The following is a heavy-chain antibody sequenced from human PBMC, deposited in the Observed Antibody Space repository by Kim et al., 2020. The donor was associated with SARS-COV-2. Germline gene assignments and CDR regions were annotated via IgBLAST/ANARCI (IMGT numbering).Heavy chain of an antibody. Sequence: SETLSLTCTVSGGSISSSSYYWGWIRQPPGKGLEWIGSIYYSGSTYYNPSLKSRVTISVDTSKNQFSLKLSSVTAADTAVYYCARHSSSWDFDYWGQGTL. J-gene: IGHJ4*02. CDR3: ARHSSSWDFDY. CDR2: IYYSGST. D-gene: IGHD6-13*01. V-gene: IGHV4-39*01. CDR1: GGSISSSSYY.